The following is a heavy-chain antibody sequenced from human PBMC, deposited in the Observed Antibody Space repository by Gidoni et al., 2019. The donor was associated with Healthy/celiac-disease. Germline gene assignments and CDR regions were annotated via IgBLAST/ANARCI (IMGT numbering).Heavy chain of an antibody. V-gene: IGHV1-3*01. J-gene: IGHJ4*02. CDR3: ASQDDYDYVWGSYPLDY. Sequence: QVQLVQSGAEVKKPGASVKVSCKASGYTFTSYAMHWVRQAPGQRLEWMGWINAGNGNTKYSQKFQGRVTITRDTSASTAYMELSSLRSEDTAVYYCASQDDYDYVWGSYPLDYWGQGTLVTVSS. CDR2: INAGNGNT. D-gene: IGHD3-16*02. CDR1: GYTFTSYA.